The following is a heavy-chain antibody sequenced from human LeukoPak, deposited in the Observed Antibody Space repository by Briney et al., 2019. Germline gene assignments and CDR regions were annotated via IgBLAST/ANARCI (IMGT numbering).Heavy chain of an antibody. V-gene: IGHV4-34*01. CDR2: INHSGRN. CDR1: GGSFSGYY. CDR3: ARGKDRITIFGVVIGKSWFDP. J-gene: IGHJ5*02. Sequence: SETLSLTCAVHGGSFSGYYWSWIRQPPGKGLEWIGEINHSGRNNYNPSLKRRVTLSVDTSKNQFSLKLSSVTAADTAVYYCARGKDRITIFGVVIGKSWFDPWGQGTLVTVSS. D-gene: IGHD3-3*01.